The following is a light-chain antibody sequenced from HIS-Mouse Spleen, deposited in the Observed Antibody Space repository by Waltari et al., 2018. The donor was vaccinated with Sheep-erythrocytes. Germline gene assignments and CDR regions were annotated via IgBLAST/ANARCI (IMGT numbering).Light chain of an antibody. Sequence: QLVLTQSPSASASLGASVKLTCTLRSGHSSYAIAWHQQQPEKGPRYLMKLNSDGSHSKGDGIPDRVSGSSSGAERYLTSSSLQAEDEADYYCQTWGTGIQVFGGGTKLTVL. J-gene: IGLJ2*01. CDR1: SGHSSYA. CDR2: LNSDGSH. CDR3: QTWGTGIQV. V-gene: IGLV4-69*01.